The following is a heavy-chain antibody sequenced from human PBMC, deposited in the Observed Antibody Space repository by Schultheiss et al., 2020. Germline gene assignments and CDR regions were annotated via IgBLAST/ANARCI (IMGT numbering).Heavy chain of an antibody. CDR3: ARHDVDPYYFDY. V-gene: IGHV5-51*01. CDR2: IYPGDSDT. D-gene: IGHD5-24*01. J-gene: IGHJ4*02. CDR1: GYSFTSYW. Sequence: GGSLRLSCKGSGYSFTSYWIGWVRQMPGKGLEWMGIIYPGDSDTRYSPSFQGQVTISADKSISTAYLQWSSLKASDTAMYYCARHDVDPYYFDYWGQGTLVTVSS.